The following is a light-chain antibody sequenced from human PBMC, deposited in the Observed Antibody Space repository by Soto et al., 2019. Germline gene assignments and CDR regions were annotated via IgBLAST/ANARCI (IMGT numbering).Light chain of an antibody. CDR1: SSDVGGYNY. J-gene: IGLJ2*01. V-gene: IGLV2-14*01. Sequence: QSALAQPASVSGSPGQSITISCTGTSSDVGGYNYVSWYQQHPGKAPKLIISEVSIRPSGGSARFSGSKSGDTASLTISGLQAEDEAEYYCSSYTTINTVVFGGGTKLT. CDR2: EVS. CDR3: SSYTTINTVV.